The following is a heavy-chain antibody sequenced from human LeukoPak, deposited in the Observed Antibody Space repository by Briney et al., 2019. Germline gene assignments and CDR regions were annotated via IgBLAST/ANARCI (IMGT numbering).Heavy chain of an antibody. CDR2: IYYSGST. CDR3: ARDSGPGVLFY. D-gene: IGHD1-1*01. V-gene: IGHV4-59*01. Sequence: SGTLSLTCTVSGGSISSYYWSWIRQPPGKGLEWIGYIYYSGSTNYNPSLKSRVTISLDTSKNRFSLKLSSVTAADTAVYYCARDSGPGVLFYWGQGTLVTVSS. J-gene: IGHJ4*02. CDR1: GGSISSYY.